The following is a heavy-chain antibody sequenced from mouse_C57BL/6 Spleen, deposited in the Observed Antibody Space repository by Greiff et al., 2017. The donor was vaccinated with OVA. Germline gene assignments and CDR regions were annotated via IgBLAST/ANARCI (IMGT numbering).Heavy chain of an antibody. J-gene: IGHJ4*01. CDR1: GFSLTSYG. Sequence: QVQLKESGPGLVQPSQSLSITCTVSGFSLTSYGVHWVRQSPGKGLEWLGVIWSGGSTDYNAAFISRLSISKDNSKSQVFFKMNSLQADDTAIYYCARNEIITTVAATKDYYAMDYWGQGTSVTVSS. V-gene: IGHV2-2*01. CDR3: ARNEIITTVAATKDYYAMDY. CDR2: IWSGGST. D-gene: IGHD1-1*01.